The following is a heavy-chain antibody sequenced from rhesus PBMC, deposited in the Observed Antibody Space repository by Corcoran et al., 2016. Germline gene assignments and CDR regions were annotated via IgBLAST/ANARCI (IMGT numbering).Heavy chain of an antibody. V-gene: IGHV3S41*01. J-gene: IGHJ4*01. CDR2: VRGTRSKT. D-gene: IGHD6-19*01. Sequence: EVQLVESGGGLVQPGGSLRLSCAASGFTFSNYWMYWFRQAPGKGLGWVSSVRGTRSKTYNQDTGKGRFTIARENAKNTLYLQMTSLRAEDTAVYYCARGRVPDSSNSAFDYWGQGVLVTVSS. CDR1: GFTFSNYW. CDR3: ARGRVPDSSNSAFDY.